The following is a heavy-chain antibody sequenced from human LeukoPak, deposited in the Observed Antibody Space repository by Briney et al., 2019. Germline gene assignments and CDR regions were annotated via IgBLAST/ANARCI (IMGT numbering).Heavy chain of an antibody. CDR1: GGSIGSYY. CDR3: ARGPIVPPYYAYMDV. CDR2: IYYSGST. V-gene: IGHV4-59*01. Sequence: PSETLSLTCTVSGGSIGSYYWSWIRQPPGKGLEWIGYIYYSGSTNYNPSLKSRVTISLDTSKSHFSLKLISVTAADTALYYCARGPIVPPYYAYMDVWDKGTTVTVSS. D-gene: IGHD2-2*01. J-gene: IGHJ6*03.